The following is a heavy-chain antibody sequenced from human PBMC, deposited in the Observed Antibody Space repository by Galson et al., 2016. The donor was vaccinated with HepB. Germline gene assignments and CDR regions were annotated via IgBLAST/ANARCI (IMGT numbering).Heavy chain of an antibody. V-gene: IGHV3-9*01. Sequence: SLRLSCAASGFTFDDYALHWVRQAPGKGLEWVSSINWNSGGIRYADSVEGRFTISRDDAKNSLYLQMNSLRPEDTALYYCAKDIFPGYGAPYLDKWGQGTLVTVSS. D-gene: IGHD2-2*03. CDR3: AKDIFPGYGAPYLDK. J-gene: IGHJ4*02. CDR2: INWNSGGI. CDR1: GFTFDDYA.